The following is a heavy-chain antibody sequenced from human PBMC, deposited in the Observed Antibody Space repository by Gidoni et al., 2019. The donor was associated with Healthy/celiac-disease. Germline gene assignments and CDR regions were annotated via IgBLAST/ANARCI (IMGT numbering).Heavy chain of an antibody. D-gene: IGHD4-17*01. Sequence: QVQLQQWGAGLLKPSETLSLTCAVYGGSFSGYYWSWIRQPPGKGLEWIGEINHSGSTNYNPSLKSRVTISVDTSKNQFSLKLSSVTAADTAVYYCARAFHGDYDPRGVDYWSQGTLVTVSS. CDR1: GGSFSGYY. CDR3: ARAFHGDYDPRGVDY. CDR2: INHSGST. V-gene: IGHV4-34*01. J-gene: IGHJ4*02.